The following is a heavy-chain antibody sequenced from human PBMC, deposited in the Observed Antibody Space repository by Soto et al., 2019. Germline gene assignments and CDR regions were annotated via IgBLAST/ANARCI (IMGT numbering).Heavy chain of an antibody. Sequence: GGSLRLSCAASGFTFSSYAMSWVRQAPGKGLEWVSAISGSGGSTYYADSVKGRFTISRDNSKNTLYLQMNSLRAEDTAVYYCAKDPRPVYYYYYMDVWGKGTTVTVSS. CDR2: ISGSGGST. CDR1: GFTFSSYA. J-gene: IGHJ6*03. V-gene: IGHV3-23*01. CDR3: AKDPRPVYYYYYMDV.